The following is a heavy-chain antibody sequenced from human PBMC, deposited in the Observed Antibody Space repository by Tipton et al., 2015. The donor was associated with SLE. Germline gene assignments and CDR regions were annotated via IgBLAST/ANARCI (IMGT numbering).Heavy chain of an antibody. CDR3: ARDGIAAAGRNYDY. V-gene: IGHV3-21*03. D-gene: IGHD6-13*01. CDR1: GFTFSTCS. J-gene: IGHJ4*02. Sequence: SLRLSCAASGFTFSTCSMNWVRQAPGKGLEWVSYISGSSRYMYYADSVKGRFPISRDNAKNSLYLQMNSLRVEATAIYYCARDGIAAAGRNYDYWGQEPLASASS. CDR2: ISGSSRYM.